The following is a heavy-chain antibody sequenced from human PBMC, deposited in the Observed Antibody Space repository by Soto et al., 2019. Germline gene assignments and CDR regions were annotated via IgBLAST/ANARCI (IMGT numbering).Heavy chain of an antibody. V-gene: IGHV1-3*01. J-gene: IGHJ4*02. CDR2: INAGNGNT. CDR1: GYTFTSYA. D-gene: IGHD4-17*01. Sequence: ASVKVSCKASGYTFTSYAMHWVRQAPGQRLEWMGWINAGNGNTKYSQKFQGRVTITRDTSASTAYMELSSLRSEDTAVYYCARVRTTVAIDPFDYCGQGTLVTAPQ. CDR3: ARVRTTVAIDPFDY.